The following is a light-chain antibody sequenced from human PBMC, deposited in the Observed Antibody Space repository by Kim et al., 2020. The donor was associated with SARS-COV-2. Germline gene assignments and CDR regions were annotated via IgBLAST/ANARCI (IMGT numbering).Light chain of an antibody. CDR2: DAS. V-gene: IGKV1-33*01. CDR1: QDIRNY. J-gene: IGKJ4*01. Sequence: IQMIQSPSSLSASAGDRVTITCQASQDIRNYLHWFQQKPGKAPKLLIYDASNLETGVPSRFSGSGSGTDFTFTITSLQPEDVATYYCQYYDSLPVTFGGGTKVDIK. CDR3: QYYDSLPVT.